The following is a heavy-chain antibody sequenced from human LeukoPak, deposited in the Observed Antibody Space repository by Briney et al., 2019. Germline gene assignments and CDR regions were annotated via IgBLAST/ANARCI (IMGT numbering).Heavy chain of an antibody. CDR2: IYYTGTT. D-gene: IGHD5-24*01. Sequence: SETLSLTCTVSGDSISRYYWSWIRQPPGKGLECIGYIYYTGTTNYNPSLKSRVTMSVDTSKNQFSLKLSSVTAADTAVYYCARSDGPGYLDYWGQGTLVTVSS. CDR1: GDSISRYY. CDR3: ARSDGPGYLDY. V-gene: IGHV4-59*12. J-gene: IGHJ4*02.